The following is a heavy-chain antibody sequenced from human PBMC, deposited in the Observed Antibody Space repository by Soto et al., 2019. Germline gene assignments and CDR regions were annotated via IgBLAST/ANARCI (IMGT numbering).Heavy chain of an antibody. CDR2: FDPEDGET. Sequence: GAAVKVSCKVSGYTLTELSMHWVRQAPGKGLEWMGGFDPEDGETIYAQKFQGRVTMTEDTSTDTAYMELSSLRSEDTAVYYCATDLGNPPDYYYYYGMDVWGQGTPVTVSS. CDR1: GYTLTELS. CDR3: ATDLGNPPDYYYYYGMDV. J-gene: IGHJ6*02. V-gene: IGHV1-24*01.